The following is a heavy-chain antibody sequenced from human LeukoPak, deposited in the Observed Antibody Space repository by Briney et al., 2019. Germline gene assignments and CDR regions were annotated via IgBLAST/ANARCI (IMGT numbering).Heavy chain of an antibody. J-gene: IGHJ3*02. D-gene: IGHD2-15*01. CDR3: AREFVVVESPTPAEDAFDI. V-gene: IGHV4-30-4*02. CDR2: IYYSGST. Sequence: SETLSLTCTVSGGSISSGDYYWSWIRQPPGKGLEWIGYIYYSGSTYYNPSLKSRVTVSVDSSKNQYHPKLSSVPAADTAVDYGAREFVVVESPTPAEDAFDIWGQGTMVTVSS. CDR1: GGSISSGDYY.